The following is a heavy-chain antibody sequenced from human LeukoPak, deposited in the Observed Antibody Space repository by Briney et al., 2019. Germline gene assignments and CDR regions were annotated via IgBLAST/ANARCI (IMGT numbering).Heavy chain of an antibody. Sequence: GGSLRLSCAASGFTLSSYAMSWVRQAPGKGLEWVSGISGSGAGTYYAESVKGRFTISRDNSKNTLYLQMNSLRAEDTAVYYCTKGPQVGSGYHPDYWGQGTLVTVSS. J-gene: IGHJ4*02. CDR1: GFTLSSYA. D-gene: IGHD3-22*01. CDR3: TKGPQVGSGYHPDY. CDR2: ISGSGAGT. V-gene: IGHV3-23*01.